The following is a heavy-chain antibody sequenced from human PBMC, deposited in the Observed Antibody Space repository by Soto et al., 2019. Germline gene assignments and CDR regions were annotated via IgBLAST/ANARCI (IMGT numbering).Heavy chain of an antibody. D-gene: IGHD3-10*01. V-gene: IGHV1-18*01. Sequence: GASVKVSCKASGYTFTSYGISWVRQAPGQGLEWMGWISAYNGNTNYAQKLQGRVTMTTDTSTSTAYMELRSLRSDDTAVYYCARDPNQLFMVRGVHNWFDPWGQGTLVTVSS. CDR2: ISAYNGNT. J-gene: IGHJ5*02. CDR1: GYTFTSYG. CDR3: ARDPNQLFMVRGVHNWFDP.